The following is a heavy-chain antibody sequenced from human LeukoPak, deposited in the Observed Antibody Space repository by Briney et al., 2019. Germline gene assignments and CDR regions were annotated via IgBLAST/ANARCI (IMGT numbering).Heavy chain of an antibody. CDR1: GFTFSSYW. CDR2: INSDGSST. D-gene: IGHD6-19*01. Sequence: QPGGSLRLSCAASGFTFSSYWMHWVRQAPGKGLVWVSRINSDGSSTSYADSVKGRFTISRDNAKNTLYLQMNSLRAEDTAVYYCARVTSSGFYDAFDIWGQGTMATVSS. CDR3: ARVTSSGFYDAFDI. J-gene: IGHJ3*02. V-gene: IGHV3-74*01.